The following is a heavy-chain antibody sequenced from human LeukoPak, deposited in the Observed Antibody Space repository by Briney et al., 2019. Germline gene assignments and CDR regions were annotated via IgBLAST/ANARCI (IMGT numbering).Heavy chain of an antibody. D-gene: IGHD2-2*01. Sequence: HPGRSLRLSCAASGFTFSSYGMHWVRQAPGKGLVWVSRINSDGSITTYADSVKGRFTISRDNAKNTMYLQMNSLRAEDTAVYYCARDRVYCGSTSCNAYYFDYWGQGTLVTVSS. CDR2: INSDGSIT. V-gene: IGHV3-74*01. CDR3: ARDRVYCGSTSCNAYYFDY. J-gene: IGHJ4*02. CDR1: GFTFSSYG.